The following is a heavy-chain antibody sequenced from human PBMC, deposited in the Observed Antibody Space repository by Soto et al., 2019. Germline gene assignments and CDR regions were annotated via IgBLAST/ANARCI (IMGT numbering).Heavy chain of an antibody. CDR1: GFSFSGYW. D-gene: IGHD4-4*01. CDR3: AITTSTVSYWFDP. Sequence: VGSLRLSCAASGFSFSGYWMSWVRQAPGKGPEWVANIKEDGTEQHYVDSVKGRFTISRDNSENSLFLQMNNLRAEDSAIYYCAITTSTVSYWFDPWGPGTQVTVSS. V-gene: IGHV3-7*03. J-gene: IGHJ5*02. CDR2: IKEDGTEQ.